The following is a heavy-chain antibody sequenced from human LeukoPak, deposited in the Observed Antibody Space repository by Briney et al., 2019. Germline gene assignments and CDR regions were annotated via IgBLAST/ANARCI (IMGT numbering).Heavy chain of an antibody. CDR1: GFTFSSYG. CDR2: ISYDGSNK. J-gene: IGHJ4*02. CDR3: AKDGAKDWGWDFDY. D-gene: IGHD7-27*01. V-gene: IGHV3-30*18. Sequence: PGGSLRLSCAASGFTFSSYGMHWVRQAPGKGLEWVAVISYDGSNKYYADSVKGRFTISRDNSKNTLYLQMNSLRAEDTAVYYCAKDGAKDWGWDFDYWGQGTLVTVSS.